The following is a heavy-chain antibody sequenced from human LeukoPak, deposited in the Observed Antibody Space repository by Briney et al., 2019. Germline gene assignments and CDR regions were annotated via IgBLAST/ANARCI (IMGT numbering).Heavy chain of an antibody. V-gene: IGHV4-59*01. Sequence: SETLSLTCTVSGGSISSYYWSWIRQPPGKGLEWIGYIYYSGSTNYNPSLKSGVTISVDTTKNQFPLKLSSVAAADTAVYYCARTYYYDSSGYSPYYFDYWGQGTLVTVSS. CDR3: ARTYYYDSSGYSPYYFDY. CDR2: IYYSGST. D-gene: IGHD3-22*01. J-gene: IGHJ4*02. CDR1: GGSISSYY.